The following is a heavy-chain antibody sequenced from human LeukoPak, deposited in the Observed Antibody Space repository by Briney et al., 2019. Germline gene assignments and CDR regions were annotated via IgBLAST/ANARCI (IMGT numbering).Heavy chain of an antibody. CDR3: ARTPAVPGTFDY. V-gene: IGHV4-39*01. J-gene: IGHJ4*02. CDR2: AHYSGRT. CDR1: GGSLSSSTSH. D-gene: IGHD6-19*01. Sequence: PSETLSRTCTVSGGSLSSSTSHWGWIRQPPGKGLEWIGTAHYSGRTYYNPSLESRVTISVDTSKNQFSLRLTSVTAADTAVYYCARTPAVPGTFDYWGQGTLVIVSS.